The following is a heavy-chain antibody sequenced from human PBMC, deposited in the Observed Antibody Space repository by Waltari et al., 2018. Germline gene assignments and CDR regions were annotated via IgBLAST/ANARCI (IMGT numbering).Heavy chain of an antibody. Sequence: QVQLQQWGAGQLQPSETLSLSCAVFGGSFRGYYLGWVRQARGKGLEWIGEINHSGNINSNPSLRSRLTMSVDTSNNQLSLKLNSVTAADTAVYYCVRLEDCTGPGGNCYSGELFALDVWGQGTTVTVSS. CDR3: VRLEDCTGPGGNCYSGELFALDV. CDR1: GGSFRGYY. J-gene: IGHJ6*02. CDR2: INHSGNI. V-gene: IGHV4-34*01. D-gene: IGHD2-15*01.